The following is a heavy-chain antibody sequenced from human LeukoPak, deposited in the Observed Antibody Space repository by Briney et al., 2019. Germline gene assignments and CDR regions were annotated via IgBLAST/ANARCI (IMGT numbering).Heavy chain of an antibody. V-gene: IGHV1-18*01. Sequence: ASVKVSCKASGYTFTSYGISWVRQAPGQGLEWMGWLSAYNGNTNYAQKLQGRVTMTTDTSTSTAYMELRSLRSDDTAVYYCARDLHSYYYDSSGYHYWGQGTLVTVSS. D-gene: IGHD3-22*01. CDR3: ARDLHSYYYDSSGYHY. CDR1: GYTFTSYG. J-gene: IGHJ4*02. CDR2: LSAYNGNT.